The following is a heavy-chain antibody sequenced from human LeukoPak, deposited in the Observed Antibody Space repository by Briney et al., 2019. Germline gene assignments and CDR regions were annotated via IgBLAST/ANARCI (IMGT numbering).Heavy chain of an antibody. CDR2: IYYSGST. CDR1: GGSISSSSYY. CDR3: ARHHYDYGDHYYFDY. D-gene: IGHD4-17*01. Sequence: PSETLSLTCTVSGGSISSSSYYWGWIRQPPGKGLEWIGSIYYSGSTYYNPSLKSRVTISVDTSKNQFSLKLSSVTAADTAVYYCARHHYDYGDHYYFDYWGQGTLVTVSS. V-gene: IGHV4-39*01. J-gene: IGHJ4*02.